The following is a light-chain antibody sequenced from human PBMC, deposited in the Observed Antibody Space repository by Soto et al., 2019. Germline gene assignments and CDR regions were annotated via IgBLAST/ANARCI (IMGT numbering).Light chain of an antibody. V-gene: IGLV2-14*01. Sequence: QSVLTQPASVSGSPGQSITISCTGTSTDVGDYKYVSWYQQHPGTAPKLMIFEVNGRPSGVSDRFSGSKSGNTASLTISGLQPEDEAEYYCSSFSSSSTADVFGRGTKVTVL. J-gene: IGLJ1*01. CDR1: STDVGDYKY. CDR2: EVN. CDR3: SSFSSSSTADV.